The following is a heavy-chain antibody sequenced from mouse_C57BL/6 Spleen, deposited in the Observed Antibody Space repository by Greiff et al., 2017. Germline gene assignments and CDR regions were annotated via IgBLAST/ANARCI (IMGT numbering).Heavy chain of an antibody. D-gene: IGHD2-3*01. V-gene: IGHV1-62-2*01. J-gene: IGHJ4*01. CDR3: ARHEAYDGYPYAMDY. Sequence: VQRVESGAELVKPGASVKLSCKASGYTFTEYTIHWVKQRSGQGLEWIGWFYPGSGSIKYNEKFKEKATLTADKSSSTVYMELSRLTSEESAVYCCARHEAYDGYPYAMDYWGQGTSVTVSS. CDR2: FYPGSGSI. CDR1: GYTFTEYT.